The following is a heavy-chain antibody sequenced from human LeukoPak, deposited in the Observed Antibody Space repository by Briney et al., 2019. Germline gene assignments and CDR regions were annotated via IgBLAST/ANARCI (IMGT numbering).Heavy chain of an antibody. CDR3: ARTVGITMVRGVIWWFDP. J-gene: IGHJ5*02. CDR1: GGSINSGNYY. D-gene: IGHD3-10*01. V-gene: IGHV4-61*02. CDR2: IYTSGST. Sequence: SETLSLTCTVSGGSINSGNYYWSWIRQPAGKGLEWIGRIYTSGSTNYSPSLKSRLTISIDTSKNQFSLKLSSVTAADTAVYYCARTVGITMVRGVIWWFDPWGQGTLVTVS.